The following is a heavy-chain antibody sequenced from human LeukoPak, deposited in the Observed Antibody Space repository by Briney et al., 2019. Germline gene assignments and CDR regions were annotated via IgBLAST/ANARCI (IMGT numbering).Heavy chain of an antibody. CDR3: ARVLDLSKRGLDAFDI. V-gene: IGHV4-59*01. J-gene: IGHJ3*02. CDR1: GGSISSYF. D-gene: IGHD3-16*01. Sequence: SETLSLTCAVYGGSISSYFWSWIRQPPGKGLEWIGYVYYSGSTNYNPSLKSRVTISVDTSKKQFSLKLSSVTAADTAVYYCARVLDLSKRGLDAFDIWGQGTMVTVSS. CDR2: VYYSGST.